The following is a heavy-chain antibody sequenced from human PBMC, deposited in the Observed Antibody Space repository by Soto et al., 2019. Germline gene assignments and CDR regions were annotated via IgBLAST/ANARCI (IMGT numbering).Heavy chain of an antibody. V-gene: IGHV3-48*02. J-gene: IGHJ5*02. Sequence: GRSLRLSCAASGFTFSSYSMNWVRQAPGKGLEWVSYISSSSSTIYYADSVKGRFTISRDNAKNSLYLQMNSLRDEDTAVYYCAREAIAVLNWFDPWGQGTLVTVSS. CDR2: ISSSSSTI. D-gene: IGHD6-19*01. CDR3: AREAIAVLNWFDP. CDR1: GFTFSSYS.